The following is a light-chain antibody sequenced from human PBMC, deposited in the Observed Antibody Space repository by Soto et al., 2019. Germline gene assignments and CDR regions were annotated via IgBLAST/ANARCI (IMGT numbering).Light chain of an antibody. Sequence: EIVLTQSPGTLSLSPGERATLSCRANQSVSFSYLAWYQQKAGQAPRLLIYGATSRATGIPDRFSGSESGTDFTLTISRLEPEDFAVYYCQQYGSSPLTFGGGTKVEIK. CDR2: GAT. CDR1: QSVSFSY. J-gene: IGKJ4*01. V-gene: IGKV3-20*01. CDR3: QQYGSSPLT.